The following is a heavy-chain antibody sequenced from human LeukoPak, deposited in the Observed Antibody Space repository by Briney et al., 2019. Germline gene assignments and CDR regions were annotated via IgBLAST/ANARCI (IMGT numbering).Heavy chain of an antibody. D-gene: IGHD4-17*01. J-gene: IGHJ4*02. CDR2: ISFDGRNK. Sequence: GGSLRLSCAASGFTFCSYGMHWVRQAPGKGLEWVAVISFDGRNKYFGDSVKGRFSISRDNSKNTLSLQMNSLRPEDTAVYYCVKDGHSVTIFDYWGRGTLVTVSS. CDR1: GFTFCSYG. CDR3: VKDGHSVTIFDY. V-gene: IGHV3-30*18.